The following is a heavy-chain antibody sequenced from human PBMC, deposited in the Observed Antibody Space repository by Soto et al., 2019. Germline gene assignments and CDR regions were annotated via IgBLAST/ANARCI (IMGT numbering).Heavy chain of an antibody. Sequence: QVQLVQSGAEVKKPGSSVKVSCKASGGTFSSYAISWVRQAPGQGLEWMGWMNPNSGNTGYAQKFQGRVTMTRNTSISTAYRELSSLRSEDTAVYYCARYLRKIYYGMDVWGQGTTVTVSS. CDR2: MNPNSGNT. J-gene: IGHJ6*02. CDR1: GGTFSSYA. V-gene: IGHV1-8*02. CDR3: ARYLRKIYYGMDV.